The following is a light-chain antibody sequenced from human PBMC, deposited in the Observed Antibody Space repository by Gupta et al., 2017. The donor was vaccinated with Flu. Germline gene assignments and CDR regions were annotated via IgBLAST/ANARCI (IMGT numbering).Light chain of an antibody. CDR3: QVWASSSDVL. J-gene: IGLJ2*01. CDR1: NIGSRS. CDR2: DDT. Sequence: SPVLTQPPSVSVAPGQTARLTCSGNNIGSRSVHWYQQKAGQAPVLVVHDDTDRPSGIPERFSGSTSGDTATLTISWVEAGDEADYYCQVWASSSDVLFGGGTKLTVL. V-gene: IGLV3-21*02.